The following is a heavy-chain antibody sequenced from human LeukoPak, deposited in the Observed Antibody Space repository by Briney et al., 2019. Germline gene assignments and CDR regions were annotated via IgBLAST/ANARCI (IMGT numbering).Heavy chain of an antibody. CDR3: ANGVVYFDN. CDR1: GFTFSSYG. D-gene: IGHD3-10*01. J-gene: IGHJ4*02. CDR2: TLYDGSNK. Sequence: GGSLRLSCAASGFTFSSYGMHWVRQAPGKGLEWVAFTLYDGSNKYYADSVKGRFTISRDNSKNTLYLQMNRLRAEDTAVYYCANGVVYFDNWGQGTLVTVSS. V-gene: IGHV3-30*02.